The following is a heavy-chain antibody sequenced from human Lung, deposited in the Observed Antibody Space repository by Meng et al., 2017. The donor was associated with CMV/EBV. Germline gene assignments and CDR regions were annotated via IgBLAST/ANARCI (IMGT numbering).Heavy chain of an antibody. Sequence: GGSLRLXXAASGLTVRSNYMSWVRQAPGKGLEWVSVISRGGSTYYADSVTGRFTISRDNSKNTQCLQMNSLRAEDTAVYYCARENSGIAGYYSLDVWGQGXMVTVSS. CDR2: ISRGGST. D-gene: IGHD2-15*01. CDR3: ARENSGIAGYYSLDV. J-gene: IGHJ6*02. CDR1: GLTVRSNY. V-gene: IGHV3-66*02.